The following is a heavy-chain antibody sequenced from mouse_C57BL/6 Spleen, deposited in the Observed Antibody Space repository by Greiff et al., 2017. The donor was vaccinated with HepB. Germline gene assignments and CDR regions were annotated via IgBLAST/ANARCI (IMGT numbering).Heavy chain of an antibody. CDR1: GYTFTDYY. D-gene: IGHD2-2*01. CDR2: INPNNGGT. J-gene: IGHJ2*01. Sequence: EVQLQQSGPELVKPGASVKISCKASGYTFTDYYMNWVKQSPGQSLEWIGDINPNNGGTSYNQKFKGKATLTVDKSSSTAYMELRSLTSEDSAVYYCARPLYGYDFDYWGQGTTLTVSS. CDR3: ARPLYGYDFDY. V-gene: IGHV1-26*01.